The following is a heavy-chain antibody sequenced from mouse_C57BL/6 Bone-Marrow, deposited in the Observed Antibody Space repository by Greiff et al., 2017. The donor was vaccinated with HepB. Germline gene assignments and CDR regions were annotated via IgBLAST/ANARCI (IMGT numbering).Heavy chain of an antibody. V-gene: IGHV1-64*01. D-gene: IGHD1-1*01. J-gene: IGHJ3*01. CDR2: IHPNSGST. Sequence: QVQLQHPGAELVKPGASVKLSCKASGYTFTSYWMHWVKQRPGQGLEWIGMIHPNSGSTNYNEKFKSKATLTVDKSSSTAYMQLSSLTSEDSAVYYCARYYGSSWFADWGQGTLVTVSA. CDR3: ARYYGSSWFAD. CDR1: GYTFTSYW.